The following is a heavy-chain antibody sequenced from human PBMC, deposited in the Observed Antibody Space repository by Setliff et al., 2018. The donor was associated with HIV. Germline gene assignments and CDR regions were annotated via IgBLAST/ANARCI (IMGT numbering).Heavy chain of an antibody. D-gene: IGHD1-26*01. Sequence: SETLSLTCTVSGGSIGSGSHHWSWIRQPAGKGLEWIGHIYTTGSTNYNPSLKSRVTISADTSNNQFSLRLTSMTAADTAVYYCAKTSVGATGLYAFDIWGQGTMVTASS. CDR2: IYTTGST. J-gene: IGHJ3*02. CDR3: AKTSVGATGLYAFDI. CDR1: GGSIGSGSHH. V-gene: IGHV4-61*09.